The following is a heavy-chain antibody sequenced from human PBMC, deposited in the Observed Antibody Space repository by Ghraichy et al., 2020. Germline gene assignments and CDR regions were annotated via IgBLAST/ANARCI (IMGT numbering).Heavy chain of an antibody. CDR3: ARGAYNWNDDYYYYGMDV. Sequence: GGSLRLSCAASGFTFSSYSMNWVRQAPGKGLEWVSYISSSSSTIYYADSVKGRFTISRDNAKNSLYLQMNSLRDEDTAVYYCARGAYNWNDDYYYYGMDVWGQGTTVTVSS. CDR1: GFTFSSYS. J-gene: IGHJ6*02. V-gene: IGHV3-48*02. D-gene: IGHD1-20*01. CDR2: ISSSSSTI.